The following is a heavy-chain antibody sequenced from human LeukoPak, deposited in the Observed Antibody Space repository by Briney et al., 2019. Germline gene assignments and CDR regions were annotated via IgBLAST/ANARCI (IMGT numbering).Heavy chain of an antibody. CDR3: AIYGDYGGGFDY. D-gene: IGHD4-17*01. CDR2: ISGSGGST. J-gene: IGHJ4*02. Sequence: GGSLRLSCAASGFTFSSYSMNWVRQAPGKGLEWVSAISGSGGSTYYADSVKGRFTISRDNSKNTLYLQMNSLRAEDTAVYYCAIYGDYGGGFDYWGQGTLVTVSS. V-gene: IGHV3-23*01. CDR1: GFTFSSYS.